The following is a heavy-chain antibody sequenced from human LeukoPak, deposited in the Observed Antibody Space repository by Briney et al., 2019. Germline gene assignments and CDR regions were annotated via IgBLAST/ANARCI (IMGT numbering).Heavy chain of an antibody. CDR1: GGSISSGGYS. J-gene: IGHJ4*02. CDR2: IYHSGST. D-gene: IGHD5-18*01. V-gene: IGHV4-30-2*01. Sequence: SETLSLTCAVSGGSISSGGYSWSWIRQPPGKGLEWIGYIYHSGSTYYNPSFKSRVTISVDRSKNQFSLKLSSVTAADTAVYYCARGGYSYGWVYWGQGTLVTVSS. CDR3: ARGGYSYGWVY.